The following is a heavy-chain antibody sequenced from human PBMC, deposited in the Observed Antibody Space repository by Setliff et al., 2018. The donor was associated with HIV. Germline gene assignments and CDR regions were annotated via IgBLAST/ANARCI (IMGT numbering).Heavy chain of an antibody. CDR2: IGTGGDT. J-gene: IGHJ6*02. CDR3: AREIRTVYTGGHYFYGIDV. CDR1: GFTFSSYD. Sequence: GSLRLSCEASGFTFSSYDFHWVRQAAGKGLEWVSAIGTGGDTYYVDPVKGRFTISRENARNSLYLQMNSLRAGDTAVYYCAREIRTVYTGGHYFYGIDVWGQGTAVTVSS. D-gene: IGHD3-16*01. V-gene: IGHV3-13*01.